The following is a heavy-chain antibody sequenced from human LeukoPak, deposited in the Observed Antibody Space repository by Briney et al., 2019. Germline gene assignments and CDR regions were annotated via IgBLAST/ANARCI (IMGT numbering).Heavy chain of an antibody. D-gene: IGHD4-17*01. CDR2: IYTSGST. V-gene: IGHV4-4*07. CDR3: ARGLDYGDYPAFDY. CDR1: GGSISSYY. Sequence: SETLSLTCTVSGGSISSYYWSWIRQPAGKGLEWIGRIYTSGSTNYNPSLKSRVTMSVDTSKNQFSLKLSSVAAADTAVYYCARGLDYGDYPAFDYWGQGTLVTVSS. J-gene: IGHJ4*02.